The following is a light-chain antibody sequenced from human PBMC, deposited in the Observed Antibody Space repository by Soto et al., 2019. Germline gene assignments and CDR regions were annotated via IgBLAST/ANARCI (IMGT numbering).Light chain of an antibody. CDR1: QSVSSN. V-gene: IGKV3-15*01. CDR3: QQYNNWPWT. Sequence: EIVMTQSPATLSVSPGERATLSCRASQSVSSNLAWYQQKPGQAPRRLIYGASTRATGIPDRFSGSGSGTAFTLTISSLQSEDFAVYYCQQYNNWPWTFGQGTKVEIK. CDR2: GAS. J-gene: IGKJ1*01.